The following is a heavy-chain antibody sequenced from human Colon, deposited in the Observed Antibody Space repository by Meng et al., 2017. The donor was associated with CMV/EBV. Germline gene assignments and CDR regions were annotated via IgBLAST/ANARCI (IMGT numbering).Heavy chain of an antibody. CDR1: GDSISNYY. CDR2: IYSSGST. V-gene: IGHV4-59*07. CDR3: AKGRARNDYWFDP. D-gene: IGHD4/OR15-4a*01. J-gene: IGHJ5*02. Sequence: GQLQESGPRLVKPSGTHSLTCTVSGDSISNYYWSWIRQSPGKGLEWIGYIYSSGSTNYNPSLKSRVTISIDTSKNQFSLKLTSVTAADTAVYYCAKGRARNDYWFDPWGQGTVVTVSS.